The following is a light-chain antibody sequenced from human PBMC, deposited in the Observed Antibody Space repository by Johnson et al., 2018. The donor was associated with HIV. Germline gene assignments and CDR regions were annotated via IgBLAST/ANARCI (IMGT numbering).Light chain of an antibody. CDR1: SSNIGDNF. J-gene: IGLJ1*01. Sequence: QSILTQPPSVSAAPGQRVTISCSGSSSNIGDNFVSWYQQFPGAAPKLLIYDNNKRPSGIPDRFSGSKSGTSATLGITGLQTGDEAEYYYGTWDSSLSAYVVGTVTKVTVL. CDR2: DNN. CDR3: GTWDSSLSAYV. V-gene: IGLV1-51*01.